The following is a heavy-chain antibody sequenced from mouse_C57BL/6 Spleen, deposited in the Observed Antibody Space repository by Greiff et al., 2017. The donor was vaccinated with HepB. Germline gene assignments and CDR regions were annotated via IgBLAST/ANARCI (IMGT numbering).Heavy chain of an antibody. V-gene: IGHV5-17*01. CDR2: ISSGSSTI. J-gene: IGHJ2*01. Sequence: VQLKQSGGGLVKPGGSLKLSCAASGFTFSDYGMHWVRQAPEKGLEWVAYISSGSSTIYYADTVKGRFTISRDNAKNTLFLQMTSLRSEDTAMYYCARGYFYYGSSGDYFDYWGQGTTLPVSS. D-gene: IGHD1-1*01. CDR3: ARGYFYYGSSGDYFDY. CDR1: GFTFSDYG.